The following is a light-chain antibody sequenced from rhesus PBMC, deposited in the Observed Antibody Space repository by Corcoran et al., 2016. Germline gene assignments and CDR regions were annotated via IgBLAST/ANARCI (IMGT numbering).Light chain of an antibody. V-gene: IGKV1-32*02. CDR2: YAN. CDR1: QGTSNF. Sequence: DIQMSQSPFSLSVSVGDRVTITCRASQGTSNFLNWYQQKPGKAPKLLIYYANTLASGGPSRFSGSGCGTVFTLTISGLQPEDWASYYCQRGKGSPPTFGKGTKVEI. CDR3: QRGKGSPPT. J-gene: IGKJ1*01.